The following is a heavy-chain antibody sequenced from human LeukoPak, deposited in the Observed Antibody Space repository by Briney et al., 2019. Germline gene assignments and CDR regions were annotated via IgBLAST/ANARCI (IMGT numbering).Heavy chain of an antibody. V-gene: IGHV4-34*09. CDR3: ARAPSYGSGTGYFDY. CDR2: INHSGST. D-gene: IGHD3-10*01. J-gene: IGHJ4*02. Sequence: SETLSLTCAVYGGSFSGYYWSWIRQPPGKGLEWIGEINHSGSTNYNPSLKSRVTISVDTSKNQFSLKLSSVTAADTAVYYCARAPSYGSGTGYFDYWGQGTLVTVSS. CDR1: GGSFSGYY.